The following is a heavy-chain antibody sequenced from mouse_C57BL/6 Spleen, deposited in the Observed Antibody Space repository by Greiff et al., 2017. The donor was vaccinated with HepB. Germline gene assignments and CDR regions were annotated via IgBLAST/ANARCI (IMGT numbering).Heavy chain of an antibody. J-gene: IGHJ4*01. CDR2: IDPSDSYT. V-gene: IGHV1-69*01. CDR3: ARGGDGYHYAMDY. D-gene: IGHD2-3*01. Sequence: VQLQQSGAELVMPGASVKLSCKASGYTFTSYWMHWVKQRPGQGLEWIGEIDPSDSYTNYNQKFKGKSTLTVDKSSSTAYMQLSSLTSEDSAVYYCARGGDGYHYAMDYWGQRTSVTVSS. CDR1: GYTFTSYW.